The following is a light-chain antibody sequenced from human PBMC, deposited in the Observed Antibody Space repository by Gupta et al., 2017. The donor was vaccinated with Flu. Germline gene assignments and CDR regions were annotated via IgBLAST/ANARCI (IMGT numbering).Light chain of an antibody. CDR1: SSDVGGYKF. J-gene: IGLJ1*01. CDR2: EVS. Sequence: QSALTQPPSASGSPGQSVTISCTGTSSDVGGYKFVSWYQQHPGKAPKLMIYEVSRRPSGVPDRFSGSKSGNTASLTVSGLQAEDEADYYCNPYAGSNIYVFGTGTKVTVL. V-gene: IGLV2-8*01. CDR3: NPYAGSNIYV.